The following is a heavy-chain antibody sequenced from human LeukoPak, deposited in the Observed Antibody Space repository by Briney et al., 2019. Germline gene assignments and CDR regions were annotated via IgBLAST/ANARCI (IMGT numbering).Heavy chain of an antibody. CDR2: IYYSGST. CDR3: ARDAVDAFDI. CDR1: GGPISSGGYY. V-gene: IGHV4-31*03. Sequence: SSETLSLTCTVSGGPISSGGYYWSWIRQHPGKGLEWIGYIYYSGSTYYNPSLKSRVTISVDTSKNQFSLKLSSVTAADTAVYYCARDAVDAFDIWGQGTVVTVSS. J-gene: IGHJ3*02.